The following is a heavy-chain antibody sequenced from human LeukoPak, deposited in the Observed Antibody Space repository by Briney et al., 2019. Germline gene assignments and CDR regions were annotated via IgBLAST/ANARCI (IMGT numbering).Heavy chain of an antibody. Sequence: SETLSLTCTVSGGSISSGGYYWSWIRQPPGKGLEWIGYIYHSGSTYYNPSLKSRVTISVDRSKNQFSLKLSSVTAADTAVYYCARSSRGKWGNYYYAMDVWGQGTTVTVSS. CDR3: ARSSRGKWGNYYYAMDV. V-gene: IGHV4-30-2*01. CDR1: GGSISSGGYY. D-gene: IGHD6-19*01. J-gene: IGHJ6*02. CDR2: IYHSGST.